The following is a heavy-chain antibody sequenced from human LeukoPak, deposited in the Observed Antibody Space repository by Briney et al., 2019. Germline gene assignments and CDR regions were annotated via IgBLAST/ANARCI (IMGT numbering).Heavy chain of an antibody. CDR1: GGSISSGHYY. V-gene: IGHV4-30-4*08. J-gene: IGHJ4*02. CDR2: IYYGGST. D-gene: IGHD2-2*01. CDR3: ARHCSSPSCYLGYFDY. Sequence: SQTLSLTCTVSGGSISSGHYYWSWIRQPPGKGLEWIGYIYYGGSTYYNPSLKSRVTISVDTSKNQFSLKLGSVTAADTAVYYCARHCSSPSCYLGYFDYWGQGTLVTVSS.